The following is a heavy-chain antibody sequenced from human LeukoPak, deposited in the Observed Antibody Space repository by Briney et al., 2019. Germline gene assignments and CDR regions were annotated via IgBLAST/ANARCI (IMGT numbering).Heavy chain of an antibody. CDR3: AKHVGYYDSSGGYYFDY. V-gene: IGHV3-9*01. J-gene: IGHJ4*02. CDR1: GFTFDDYA. CDR2: ISWNSGSI. Sequence: GGSLRLSCAASGFTFDDYAMHWVRQAPGKGLEWVSGISWNSGSIGYADSVKGRFTISRDNAKNSLYLQMNSLRAEDTAVYYCAKHVGYYDSSGGYYFDYWGQGTLVTVSS. D-gene: IGHD3-22*01.